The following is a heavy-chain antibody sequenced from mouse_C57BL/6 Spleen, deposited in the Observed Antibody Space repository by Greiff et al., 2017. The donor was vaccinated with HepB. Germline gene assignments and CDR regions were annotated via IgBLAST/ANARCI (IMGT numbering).Heavy chain of an antibody. CDR2: IYPGSGST. CDR3: ASTSTGFDY. J-gene: IGHJ2*01. V-gene: IGHV1-55*01. CDR1: GYTFTSYW. Sequence: QVQLQQSGAELVKPGASVKMSCKASGYTFTSYWITWVKQRPAQGLEWIGDIYPGSGSTNYNEKFKSKATLTVDTSSSTAYMQLSSLTSEDSAVYYCASTSTGFDYWGQGTTLTVSS. D-gene: IGHD4-1*01.